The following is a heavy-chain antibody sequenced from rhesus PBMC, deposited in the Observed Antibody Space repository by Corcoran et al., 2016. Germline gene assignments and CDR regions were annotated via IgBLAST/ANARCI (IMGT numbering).Heavy chain of an antibody. D-gene: IGHD6-13*01. Sequence: QVQLQQWGEGLVKPSETLSLTCAVYGGSISGYWWGWIRQPPGKGLEWIGYIGGSIGTTYHNPSLKSRVPMSTDQSKNQFSLKLSAVTAADTAVYYCARARVAAGPDYGGQGVLVTVSS. CDR1: GGSISGYW. CDR2: IGGSIGTT. CDR3: ARARVAAGPDY. J-gene: IGHJ4*01. V-gene: IGHV4-165*01.